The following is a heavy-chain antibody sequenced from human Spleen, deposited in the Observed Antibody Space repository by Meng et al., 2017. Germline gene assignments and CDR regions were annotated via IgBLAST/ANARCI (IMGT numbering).Heavy chain of an antibody. CDR1: GFTVSGNY. CDR3: AGRVMGAAAYDF. J-gene: IGHJ4*02. V-gene: IGHV3-53*02. CDR2: IYGDGST. Sequence: GRLVETGGDLVQPGKSLRISCAASGFTVSGNYMPWVRQAPGKGLEWVSLIYGDGSTLYADSVKGRFTISRDNSKNTVYLQMNSLRVEDTAVYHCAGRVMGAAAYDFWGQGTLVTVSS. D-gene: IGHD6-13*01.